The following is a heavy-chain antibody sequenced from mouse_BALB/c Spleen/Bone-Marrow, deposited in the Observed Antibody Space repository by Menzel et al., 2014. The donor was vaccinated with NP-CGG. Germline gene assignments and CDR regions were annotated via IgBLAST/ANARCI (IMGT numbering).Heavy chain of an antibody. V-gene: IGHV14-3*02. CDR2: IDPANVNT. J-gene: IGHJ2*01. Sequence: VQLQQPGAELVKPGASVKLSCTASGFNIKDTYMHWVKQRPEQGLEWIGRIDPANVNTKYDPKFQGKATITADTSSNTAYLQLSSLTSEDTAVYYCARYRLGTYFDYWGQGTTLTVSS. D-gene: IGHD2-14*01. CDR1: GFNIKDTY. CDR3: ARYRLGTYFDY.